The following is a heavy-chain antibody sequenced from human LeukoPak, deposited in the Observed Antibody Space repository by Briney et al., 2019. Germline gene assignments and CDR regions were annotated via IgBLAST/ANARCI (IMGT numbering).Heavy chain of an antibody. D-gene: IGHD3-9*01. V-gene: IGHV3-7*01. Sequence: GGSLRLSCAASGFTFRNYWMSWVRQAPGKGLEWVANIKQDGSEKYYVDSVKGRFTISRDTAKNSLYLQMNSLRAEDTAVYYCASSRVTGYYNSFDYWGQGTLVTVSS. J-gene: IGHJ4*02. CDR1: GFTFRNYW. CDR2: IKQDGSEK. CDR3: ASSRVTGYYNSFDY.